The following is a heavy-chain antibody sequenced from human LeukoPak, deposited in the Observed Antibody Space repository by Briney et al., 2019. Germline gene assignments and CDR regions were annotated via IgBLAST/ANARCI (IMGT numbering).Heavy chain of an antibody. CDR2: VYPGDSDT. J-gene: IGHJ4*02. V-gene: IGHV5-51*01. CDR3: ARRLGGAHFDS. D-gene: IGHD4/OR15-4a*01. CDR1: GYSFTSYW. Sequence: PGESLKISCKGSGYSFTSYWIVWVRQMPGKGLERMGIVYPGDSDTRYSPSFQGQVTISADKSINTAYLQWSSLKASDTAIYYCARRLGGAHFDSWGQGTLVTVSS.